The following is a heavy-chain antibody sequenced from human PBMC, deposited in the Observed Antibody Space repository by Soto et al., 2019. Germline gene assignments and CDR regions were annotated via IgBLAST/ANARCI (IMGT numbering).Heavy chain of an antibody. J-gene: IGHJ4*02. CDR2: ISPKSGGT. V-gene: IGHV1-2*02. Sequence: ASVKVSCKASGYSFIDYYIHWVRQAPGQGFEWMGRISPKSGGTNYAQKFEGRVTMTWDTSLNTAYMELSSLISDDTTVYYCARPPGYISDWYYFDLWGQGTLVTVSS. CDR3: ARPPGYISDWYYFDL. D-gene: IGHD3-9*01. CDR1: GYSFIDYY.